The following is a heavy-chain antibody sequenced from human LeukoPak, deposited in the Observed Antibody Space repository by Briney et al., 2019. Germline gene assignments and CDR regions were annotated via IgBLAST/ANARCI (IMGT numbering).Heavy chain of an antibody. J-gene: IGHJ4*02. CDR1: GFTFNEYG. CDR2: ISHDGSKT. D-gene: IGHD2-2*01. CDR3: AKESVQAAPLYGVDG. V-gene: IGHV3-30*18. Sequence: PGRSLTLSCAVSGFTFNEYGMHWVRQAPGKGLEWVAAISHDGSKTYSGDSVKGRFTISRDNSKNTLFLEMNSLRPEDTAMYYCAKESVQAAPLYGVDGWGQGTQVTVSS.